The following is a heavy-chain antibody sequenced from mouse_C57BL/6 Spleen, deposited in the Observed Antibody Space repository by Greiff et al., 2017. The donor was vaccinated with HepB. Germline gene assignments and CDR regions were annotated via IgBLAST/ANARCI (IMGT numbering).Heavy chain of an antibody. CDR2: INPNNGGT. J-gene: IGHJ2*01. CDR3: ARNLVGYFDY. V-gene: IGHV1-26*01. CDR1: GYTFTDYY. D-gene: IGHD1-3*01. Sequence: VQLKQSGPELVKPGASVKISCKASGYTFTDYYMNWVKQSHGKSLEWIGDINPNNGGTSYNQKFKGKATLTVDKSSSTAYMELRSLTSEDSAVYYCARNLVGYFDYWGQGTTLTVSS.